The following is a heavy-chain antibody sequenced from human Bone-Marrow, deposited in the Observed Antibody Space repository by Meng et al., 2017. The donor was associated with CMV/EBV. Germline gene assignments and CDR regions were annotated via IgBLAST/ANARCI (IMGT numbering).Heavy chain of an antibody. Sequence: GESLKISCAASGFTFSSYWMHWVRQAPGKGLVWVSRINSDGSSTSYADSVKGRFTIFRDNAKNTLYLQMNSLRAEDTAVYFCARDSVPAHKTGDFHDYFYGMDVWGQGTTVTGYS. CDR3: ARDSVPAHKTGDFHDYFYGMDV. J-gene: IGHJ6*01. CDR2: INSDGSST. V-gene: IGHV3-74*01. D-gene: IGHD2-2*01. CDR1: GFTFSSYW.